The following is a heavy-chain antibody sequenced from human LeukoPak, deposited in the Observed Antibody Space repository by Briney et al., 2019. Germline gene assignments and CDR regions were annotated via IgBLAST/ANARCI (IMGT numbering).Heavy chain of an antibody. CDR3: ARDRREYSSSGQPTGV. J-gene: IGHJ6*04. Sequence: SVKVSCKASGGTFSSYAISWVRQAPGQGLEWMGGIIPIFGTANYAQKFQGRVTITADESTSTAYMELSSLRSEDTAVYYCARDRREYSSSGQPTGVWGKGTTVTVSS. V-gene: IGHV1-69*01. D-gene: IGHD6-13*01. CDR1: GGTFSSYA. CDR2: IIPIFGTA.